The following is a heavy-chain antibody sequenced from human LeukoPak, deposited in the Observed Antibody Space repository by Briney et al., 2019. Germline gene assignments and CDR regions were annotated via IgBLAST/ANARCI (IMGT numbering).Heavy chain of an antibody. Sequence: GASVKVSCKASGYTFTSYYMHWVRQAPGQGLEWMGIINPSGGSTSYAQKFQGRVTMTRDMSTSTVYMELSSLRSEDTAVYYCARDKVLSIHDYGDWGGNWFDPWGQGTLVTVSS. V-gene: IGHV1-46*01. CDR3: ARDKVLSIHDYGDWGGNWFDP. CDR1: GYTFTSYY. CDR2: INPSGGST. D-gene: IGHD4-17*01. J-gene: IGHJ5*02.